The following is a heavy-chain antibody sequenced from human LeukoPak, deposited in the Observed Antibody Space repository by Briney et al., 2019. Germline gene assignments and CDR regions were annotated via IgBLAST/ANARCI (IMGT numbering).Heavy chain of an antibody. D-gene: IGHD6-19*01. J-gene: IGHJ4*02. CDR2: INHSGST. Sequence: KTSETLSLTCAVYGGSFSGYYWSWIRQPPGKGLEWIGEINHSGSTNYNPSLKSRVTISVDTSKNQFSLKLSSVTAADTAVYYCARAKKYSSGWSSARLLFDYWGQGTLVTVSS. V-gene: IGHV4-34*01. CDR3: ARAKKYSSGWSSARLLFDY. CDR1: GGSFSGYY.